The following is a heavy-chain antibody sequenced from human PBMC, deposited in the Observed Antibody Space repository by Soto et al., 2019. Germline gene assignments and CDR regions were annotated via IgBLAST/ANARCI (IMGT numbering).Heavy chain of an antibody. V-gene: IGHV3-23*01. CDR2: ISGSGGST. D-gene: IGHD4-17*01. CDR3: AKTTHPGPPLWYFDY. CDR1: GFTFSSYA. Sequence: GGSLRLSCAASGFTFSSYAMSWVRQAPGKGLEWVSAISGSGGSTYYADSVEGRFTISRDNSKNTLYLQMNSLRAEDTAVYYCAKTTHPGPPLWYFDYWGQGTLVTVSS. J-gene: IGHJ4*02.